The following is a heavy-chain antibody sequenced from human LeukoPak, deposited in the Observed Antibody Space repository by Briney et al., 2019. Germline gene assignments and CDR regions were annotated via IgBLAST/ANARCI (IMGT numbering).Heavy chain of an antibody. CDR3: ARDFGGVTFHNWFDP. D-gene: IGHD4-23*01. V-gene: IGHV4-59*01. CDR1: GGSISGYY. CDR2: IYYSGST. J-gene: IGHJ5*02. Sequence: SETLSLTCTVSGGSISGYYWTWIRQPPGKGLEWIGYIYYSGSTNYNPSLKSRVTISVDTSKNQFSLKLSSVTAADTAVYYCARDFGGVTFHNWFDPWGQGTLVTVSS.